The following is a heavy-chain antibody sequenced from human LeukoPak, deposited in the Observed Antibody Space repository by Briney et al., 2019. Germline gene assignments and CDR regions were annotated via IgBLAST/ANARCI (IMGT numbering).Heavy chain of an antibody. CDR1: GGSISSHY. CDR2: FYYSGST. J-gene: IGHJ6*02. D-gene: IGHD3-22*01. CDR3: ARHIGYYYDSSGYYYYGMDV. V-gene: IGHV4-59*08. Sequence: PSETLSLTCTVSGGSISSHYWSWMRQPPGKGLEWIGYFYYSGSTNYNPSLKSRVTISVDTSMKQFSLQLTSATAADTAVYYCARHIGYYYDSSGYYYYGMDVWGRGTTVTVSS.